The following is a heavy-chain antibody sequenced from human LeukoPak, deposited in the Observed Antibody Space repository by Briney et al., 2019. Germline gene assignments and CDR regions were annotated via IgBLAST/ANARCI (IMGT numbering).Heavy chain of an antibody. J-gene: IGHJ3*02. D-gene: IGHD2-8*01. V-gene: IGHV1-69*05. CDR3: ARDSGLMVYARPNDAFDI. CDR2: IIPIFGTT. Sequence: SVKVSCKASGGTFSSYAISWVRQAPGQGLEWMGGIIPIFGTTNYAQKFQGRVTITTDESTSTAYMELSGLRSEDTAVYYCARDSGLMVYARPNDAFDIWGQGTMVTVSS. CDR1: GGTFSSYA.